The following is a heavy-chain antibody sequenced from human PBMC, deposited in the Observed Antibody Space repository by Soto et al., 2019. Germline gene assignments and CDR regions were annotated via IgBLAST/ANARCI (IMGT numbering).Heavy chain of an antibody. V-gene: IGHV1-18*01. CDR2: ISAYNGNT. CDR3: ACIAGTLYPDAFDI. Sequence: GASVKVSCKASGYTFTSYGISWVRQAPGQGLEWMGWISAYNGNTNYAQKLQGRVTMTTDTSTSTAYMELRSLRSDDTAVYYCACIAGTLYPDAFDIWGQGTMVTGSS. D-gene: IGHD6-13*01. CDR1: GYTFTSYG. J-gene: IGHJ3*02.